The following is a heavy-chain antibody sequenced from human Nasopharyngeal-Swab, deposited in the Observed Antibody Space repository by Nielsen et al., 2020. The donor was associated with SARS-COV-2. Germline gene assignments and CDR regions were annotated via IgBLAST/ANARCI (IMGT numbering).Heavy chain of an antibody. CDR2: ISWNSGSI. J-gene: IGHJ4*02. CDR3: AAAIWFGELLGSY. D-gene: IGHD3-10*01. CDR1: GFTFDDYA. V-gene: IGHV3-9*01. Sequence: GGSLRLSCAASGFTFDDYAMHWVRQAPGKGLEWVSGISWNSGSIGYADSVKGRFTIFRDNAKNSLYLQMNSLRAEDTAVYYCAAAIWFGELLGSYWGQGTLVTVSS.